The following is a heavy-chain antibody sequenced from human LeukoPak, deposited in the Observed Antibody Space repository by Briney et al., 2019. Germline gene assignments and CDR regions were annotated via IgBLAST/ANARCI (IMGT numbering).Heavy chain of an antibody. Sequence: SETLSLTCTVSGYSISSGYYWGWIRPPPGKGLEWVGSFYHSGSTYYNPSLKRRVTISVDTSKNQFSLRLRSVTAADTAVYYCARGQARLAWFDPWGQGTLVTVSS. CDR1: GYSISSGYY. CDR3: ARGQARLAWFDP. J-gene: IGHJ5*02. D-gene: IGHD6-19*01. CDR2: FYHSGST. V-gene: IGHV4-38-2*02.